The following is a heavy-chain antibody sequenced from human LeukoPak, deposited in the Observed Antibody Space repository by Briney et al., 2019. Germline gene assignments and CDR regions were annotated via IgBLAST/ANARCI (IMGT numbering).Heavy chain of an antibody. CDR1: GFTVSSNY. V-gene: IGHV3-66*01. CDR3: ASRDKGYYYGMDV. Sequence: GGSLRLSCAASGFTVSSNYMSWVRQAPGKGLEWVSLIYSGGSTYYADSVKGRFTISRDNSRNTLYLQMNSLRAEDTAVYYCASRDKGYYYGMDVWGQGTTVTVSS. CDR2: IYSGGST. J-gene: IGHJ6*02. D-gene: IGHD5-24*01.